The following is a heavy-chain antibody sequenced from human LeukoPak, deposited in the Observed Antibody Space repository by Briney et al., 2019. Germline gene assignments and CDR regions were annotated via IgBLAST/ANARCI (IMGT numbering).Heavy chain of an antibody. CDR1: GYNFPSYW. CDR3: ARRKMDYGDFLGGWFDP. V-gene: IGHV5-51*01. D-gene: IGHD4-17*01. CDR2: IYPGDSDT. J-gene: IGHJ5*02. Sequence: GESLKISCKGSGYNFPSYWIGWVRQMPGKGLEWMGIIYPGDSDTRYSPSFQGQVTISADKSISTAYLQWSSLKASDTAMYYCARRKMDYGDFLGGWFDPWGQGTLVTVSS.